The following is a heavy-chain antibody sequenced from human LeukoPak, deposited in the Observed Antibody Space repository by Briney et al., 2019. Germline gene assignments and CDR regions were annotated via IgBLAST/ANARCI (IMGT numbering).Heavy chain of an antibody. J-gene: IGHJ3*02. V-gene: IGHV1-2*02. CDR2: IKANSGGT. D-gene: IGHD3-22*01. Sequence: ASEKVSCKASGYTFTGYYLHWVRQAPGQGLEWMGWIKANSGGTNYAERFQGRVTMTRDTSISTVYMDLSRLRSDDTAVYHCATSGYPYNAFDIWGQGTMVTVSS. CDR3: ATSGYPYNAFDI. CDR1: GYTFTGYY.